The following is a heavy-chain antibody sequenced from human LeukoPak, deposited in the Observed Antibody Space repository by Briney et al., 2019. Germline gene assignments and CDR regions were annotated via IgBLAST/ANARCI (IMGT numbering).Heavy chain of an antibody. D-gene: IGHD3-16*01. CDR2: ISGSRGKT. CDR3: AKNMDTWGIYDY. V-gene: IGHV3-23*01. J-gene: IGHJ4*02. Sequence: QTGGSLRLSCAASGFTFSNYAMTWVRQAPGEGLEWVSLISGSRGKTYYADSVRGRFTISRDNSENTLYLQVSSLRAGDTAVYFCAKNMDTWGIYDYWGQGTLVTVSS. CDR1: GFTFSNYA.